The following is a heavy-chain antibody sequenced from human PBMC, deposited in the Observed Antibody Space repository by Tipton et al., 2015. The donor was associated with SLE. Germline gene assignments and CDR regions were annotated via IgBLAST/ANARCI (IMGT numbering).Heavy chain of an antibody. Sequence: QLVQSGAEVKKPGESLKISCKGSGYSFTSYWIGWVRLMPGKGLEGMGIIYPGDSDTRYSPSFQGQVTISADKSTSTAYLQWSSLKASGTAMYFCARQTRRGAVGAFNTWGQGTMVTVSS. V-gene: IGHV5-51*01. D-gene: IGHD2-2*01. J-gene: IGHJ3*02. CDR1: GYSFTSYW. CDR2: IYPGDSDT. CDR3: ARQTRRGAVGAFNT.